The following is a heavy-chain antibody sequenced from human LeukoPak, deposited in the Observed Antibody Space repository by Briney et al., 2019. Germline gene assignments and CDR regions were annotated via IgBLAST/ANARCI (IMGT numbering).Heavy chain of an antibody. CDR3: ARGPSIAARSFDY. J-gene: IGHJ4*02. CDR2: IYYSGST. D-gene: IGHD6-6*01. CDR1: GGSISSYY. Sequence: PSETLSLTCTVSGGSISSYYWSWIRQPPGKGLEWIGYIYYSGSTNYNPSLKSRVTISVDTSKNQFSLKLSSVTAADTAVYYCARGPSIAARSFDYWGQGTLVTVSS. V-gene: IGHV4-59*01.